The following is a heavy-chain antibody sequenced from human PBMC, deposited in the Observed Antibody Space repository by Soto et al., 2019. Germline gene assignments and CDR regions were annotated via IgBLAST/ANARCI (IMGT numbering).Heavy chain of an antibody. CDR3: AHSRPPRPPDY. CDR2: IYWDDDK. V-gene: IGHV2-5*02. Sequence: QITLKESGPTLVKPTQTLTLTCTFSGFSLSTSGVGVGWIRQPPGKALEWLALIYWDDDKRYSPSLNSRLTITKDTPQNPVVLTITNLDPVDTATDSCAHSRPPRPPDYWGQGPLVTVSS. J-gene: IGHJ4*02. CDR1: GFSLSTSGVG. D-gene: IGHD6-6*01.